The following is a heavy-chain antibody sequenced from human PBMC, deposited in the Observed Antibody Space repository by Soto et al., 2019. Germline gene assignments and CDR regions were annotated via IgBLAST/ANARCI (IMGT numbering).Heavy chain of an antibody. V-gene: IGHV4-61*01. J-gene: IGHJ6*02. CDR2: IYYSGST. CDR3: ARGAHNFPYYYYYYGMDV. CDR1: GGSVSSGSYY. Sequence: PSETLSLTCTVSGGSVSSGSYYWSWIRQPPGKGLEWIGYIYYSGSTNYNPSLKSRVTISVDTSKNQFSLKLSSVTAADTAVYYCARGAHNFPYYYYYYGMDVWGQGTKVTVSS.